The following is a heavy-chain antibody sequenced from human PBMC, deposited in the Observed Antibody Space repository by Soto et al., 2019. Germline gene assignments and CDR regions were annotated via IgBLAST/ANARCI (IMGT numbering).Heavy chain of an antibody. CDR2: IYSGGST. CDR1: GFRFNTYA. J-gene: IGHJ6*02. D-gene: IGHD6-13*01. V-gene: IGHV3-66*01. Sequence: GGSLRLSCAASGFRFNTYAMYWVRQAPGKGLEWVSVIYSGGSTYYADSEKGRFTISRDNSKNTLYLQMNSLRSEDTAVYYCARDRIAAAGTTYYYYGMDVWGQGTTVT. CDR3: ARDRIAAAGTTYYYYGMDV.